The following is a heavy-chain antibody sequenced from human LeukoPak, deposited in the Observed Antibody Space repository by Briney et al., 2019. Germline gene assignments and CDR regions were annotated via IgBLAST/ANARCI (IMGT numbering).Heavy chain of an antibody. CDR1: GFTFSSYA. J-gene: IGHJ4*02. D-gene: IGHD5-18*01. Sequence: GGSLRLSCAASGFTFSSYAMTWVRQAPGKGLEWVSAISGGGGSTDYADSVKGRFTISRDNSKNTLYLQMNSLRAEDTAVYYCAKAGIQLWSHLYYFDYWGQGTLVTVSS. CDR3: AKAGIQLWSHLYYFDY. V-gene: IGHV3-23*01. CDR2: ISGGGGST.